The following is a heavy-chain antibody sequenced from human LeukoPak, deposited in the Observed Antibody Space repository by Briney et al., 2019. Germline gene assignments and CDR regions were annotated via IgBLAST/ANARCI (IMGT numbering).Heavy chain of an antibody. CDR1: GGTFSSYA. V-gene: IGHV1-18*01. J-gene: IGHJ6*03. CDR3: ARSPRQASYYYYYYMDV. Sequence: ASVKVSCKASGGTFSSYAINWVRQAPGQGLEWMGWISAYNGNTNYAQKLQGRVTMTTDTSTSTAYMELRSLRSDDTAVYYCARSPRQASYYYYYYMDVWGKGTTVTVSS. CDR2: ISAYNGNT.